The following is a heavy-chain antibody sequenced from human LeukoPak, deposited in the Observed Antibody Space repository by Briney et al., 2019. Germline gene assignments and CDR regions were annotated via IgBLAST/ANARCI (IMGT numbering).Heavy chain of an antibody. CDR1: GGTFSSYA. J-gene: IGHJ4*02. CDR3: ARGLVRGYSYGLVSFDY. Sequence: SVKVSCKASGGTFSSYAISWVRQAPGQGLECMGGIIPIFGTANYAQKFQGRATITADKSTSTAYMELSSLRSEDTAVYYCARGLVRGYSYGLVSFDYWGQGTLVTVSS. CDR2: IIPIFGTA. V-gene: IGHV1-69*06. D-gene: IGHD5-18*01.